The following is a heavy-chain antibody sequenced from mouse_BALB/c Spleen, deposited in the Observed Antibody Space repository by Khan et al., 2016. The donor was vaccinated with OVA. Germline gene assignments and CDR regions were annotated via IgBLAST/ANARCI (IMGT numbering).Heavy chain of an antibody. Sequence: QVQLKQSGAELMRPGVSVKISCKGSGYTFTDFTMHWVKQSHAKSLEWIGVISTYYGDVTYNQKFKGKATMTVDKSSSTAYMELARLTSEDSAIYDCARGGGGNRFAYGGQGTLVTVSA. V-gene: IGHV1S137*01. CDR3: ARGGGGNRFAY. CDR2: ISTYYGDV. CDR1: GYTFTDFT. J-gene: IGHJ3*01.